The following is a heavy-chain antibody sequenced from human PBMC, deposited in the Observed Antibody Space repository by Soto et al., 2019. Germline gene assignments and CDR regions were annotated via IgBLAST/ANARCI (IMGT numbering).Heavy chain of an antibody. V-gene: IGHV3-48*02. CDR2: ISSSSSTI. CDR1: GFTFGSYS. CDR3: AREARDTIFGVVILPIYYHYGMDV. Sequence: GGSLRLSCAASGFTFGSYSMNWVRQAPGKGLEWVSYISSSSSTIYYADSVKGQFTISRDNAKNSLYLQMNSLRDEDTAVYYCAREARDTIFGVVILPIYYHYGMDVWGQGTTVTVSS. J-gene: IGHJ6*02. D-gene: IGHD3-3*01.